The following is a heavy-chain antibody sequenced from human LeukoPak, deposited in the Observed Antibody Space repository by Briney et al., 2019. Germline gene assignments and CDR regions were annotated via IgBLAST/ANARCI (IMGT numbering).Heavy chain of an antibody. V-gene: IGHV3-9*01. J-gene: IGHJ4*02. Sequence: SGRSLRLSCAASGFTFEDYAMYWVRQPPGKGLEWVSGISWNSDSIDYVDSVKGRFTISRDNAKNSLYLQMNSLRNEDTAVYYCATENYWGQGTLVTVSP. CDR2: ISWNSDSI. D-gene: IGHD1-14*01. CDR1: GFTFEDYA. CDR3: ATENY.